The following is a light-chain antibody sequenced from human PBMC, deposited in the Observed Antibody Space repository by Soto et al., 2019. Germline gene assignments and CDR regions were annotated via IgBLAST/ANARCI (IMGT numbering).Light chain of an antibody. CDR2: GAS. V-gene: IGKV3-20*01. Sequence: EIVLTQSPGTLSLSPGERATLSCRASQSVSRTYLAWYQQKPGQAPRLLIYGASSRATGTPDRFSGSGSGTDFTLTISRLEPEDFAVYYCQQYGSSPWTFGQGTKVEIK. J-gene: IGKJ1*01. CDR1: QSVSRTY. CDR3: QQYGSSPWT.